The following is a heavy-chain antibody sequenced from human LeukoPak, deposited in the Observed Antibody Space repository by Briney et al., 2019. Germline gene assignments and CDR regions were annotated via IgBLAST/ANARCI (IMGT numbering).Heavy chain of an antibody. CDR1: GFTFSSHG. CDR3: ARYNSGWQDSDFDY. D-gene: IGHD6-19*01. J-gene: IGHJ4*02. Sequence: PGGTLRLSCAASGFTFSSHGMSWVRQAPGKGLEWVSGINWNGGSTGYADSVKGRFTISRDNAKNSLYLQMNSLRAEDTALYYCARYNSGWQDSDFDYWGQGTLVTVSS. CDR2: INWNGGST. V-gene: IGHV3-20*04.